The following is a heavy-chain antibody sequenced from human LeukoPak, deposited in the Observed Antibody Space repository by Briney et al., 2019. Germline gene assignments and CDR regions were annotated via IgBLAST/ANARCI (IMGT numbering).Heavy chain of an antibody. CDR1: GFNFSSYE. CDR2: FSRSGSTT. CDR3: AREGGDGYNLGDAFDI. V-gene: IGHV3-48*03. J-gene: IGHJ3*02. D-gene: IGHD5-24*01. Sequence: GGSLRLSCAASGFNFSSYEMNWVRQAPGKGLEWISYFSRSGSTTYYADSVKGRFTISRDNAKNSLYLQMNSLRVEDTAVYYCAREGGDGYNLGDAFDIWGQGTMVTVSS.